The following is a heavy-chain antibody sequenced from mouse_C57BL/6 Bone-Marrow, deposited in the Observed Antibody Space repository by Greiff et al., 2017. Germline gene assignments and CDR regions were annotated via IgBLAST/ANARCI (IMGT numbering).Heavy chain of an antibody. V-gene: IGHV3-1*01. Sequence: DVKLQESGPGMVKPSQSLSLTCTVTGYSITSGYDWHWIRHFPGNKLEWMGYISYSGSTNYNPSLKSRISITHDTSKNHFFLKLNSVTTEDTATYYCARESYYGSSYWYFDVWGTGTTVTVSS. CDR2: ISYSGST. D-gene: IGHD1-1*01. CDR3: ARESYYGSSYWYFDV. CDR1: GYSITSGYD. J-gene: IGHJ1*03.